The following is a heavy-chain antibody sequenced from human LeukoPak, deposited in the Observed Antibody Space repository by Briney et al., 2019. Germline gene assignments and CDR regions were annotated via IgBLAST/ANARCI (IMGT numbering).Heavy chain of an antibody. J-gene: IGHJ4*02. V-gene: IGHV3-74*01. D-gene: IGHD3-22*01. CDR3: ARMRYYDSSGYAN. CDR1: GFTFSSYW. Sequence: GGSLRLSCAASGFTFSSYWMHWVRHAPGKGVVWVSRINSDGSSTSYAASVKGRFTISRDNAKNTLYLQMNSLRAEDTAVYYCARMRYYDSSGYANWGQGTLVTVSS. CDR2: INSDGSST.